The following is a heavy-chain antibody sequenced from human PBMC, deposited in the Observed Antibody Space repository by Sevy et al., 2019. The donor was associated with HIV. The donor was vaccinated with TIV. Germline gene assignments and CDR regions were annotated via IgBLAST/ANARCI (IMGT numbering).Heavy chain of an antibody. Sequence: GGSLRLSCAASGFTFSSYWMSWVRQAPGKGLEWVANIKQDGSEKYYVDSVKGRFTISRDNAKNSLYLQMNSLRAEDTAVYYCARVLNLRGSYYYFWSGYFHYYYGMDVWGQGTTVTVSS. CDR1: GFTFSSYW. V-gene: IGHV3-7*01. CDR3: ARVLNLRGSYYYFWSGYFHYYYGMDV. CDR2: IKQDGSEK. D-gene: IGHD3-3*01. J-gene: IGHJ6*02.